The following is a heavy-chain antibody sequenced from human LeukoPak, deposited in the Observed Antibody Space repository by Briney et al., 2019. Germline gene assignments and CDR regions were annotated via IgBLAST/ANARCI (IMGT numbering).Heavy chain of an antibody. V-gene: IGHV1-69*04. Sequence: GASVKVCCKASGGTFSSYAISWGPQAPGQGLEWMGRIIPILGIANYAQKFQSRVTMTADKSTSTAYMELSSLRSEDTAVYYCAISPSSAVVTAILTAWGQGTLVTVSS. CDR3: AISPSSAVVTAILTA. CDR2: IIPILGIA. J-gene: IGHJ5*02. D-gene: IGHD2-21*02. CDR1: GGTFSSYA.